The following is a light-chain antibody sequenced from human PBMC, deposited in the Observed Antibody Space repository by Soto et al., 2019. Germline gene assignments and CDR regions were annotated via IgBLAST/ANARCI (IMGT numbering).Light chain of an antibody. CDR2: GTS. J-gene: IGKJ1*01. CDR1: QSVSSTN. CDR3: QQYGSSSWT. Sequence: VLTQSPGTLSLSPGERATLSCRASQSVSSTNLVWYQQKPGRAPRLLIYGTSNRATGIPDRFSGSGSGTDFTLTISRLEPEDFAVYYCQQYGSSSWTFGQGTKVEIK. V-gene: IGKV3-20*01.